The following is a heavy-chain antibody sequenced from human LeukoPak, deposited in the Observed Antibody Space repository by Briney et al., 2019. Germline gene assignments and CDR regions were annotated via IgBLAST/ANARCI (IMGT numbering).Heavy chain of an antibody. V-gene: IGHV4-4*09. CDR2: IYASGST. CDR1: GVSISRYY. CDR3: ARSQLGIDWYFDL. J-gene: IGHJ2*01. Sequence: SETLSLTCAVSGVSISRYYWSWMRQPPGKGLEWIGHIYASGSTNYSPSLKSRVTISVDTSKTQFSLKLSSVTAADTAVYYCARSQLGIDWYFDLWGRGTLVTVSS. D-gene: IGHD7-27*01.